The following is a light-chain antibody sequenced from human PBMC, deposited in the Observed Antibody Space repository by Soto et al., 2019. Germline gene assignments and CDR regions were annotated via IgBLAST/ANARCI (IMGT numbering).Light chain of an antibody. V-gene: IGKV3-11*01. Sequence: EIVLTQSPATLSLSPGERATLSCRASQSIASYLAWYQHKPGQAPRLLFYDASKRATGIPARFSGSGSGTDFTLTISSLEPEDFAVYYCQQRSDWPITFGQGTRLEIK. CDR3: QQRSDWPIT. CDR2: DAS. J-gene: IGKJ5*01. CDR1: QSIASY.